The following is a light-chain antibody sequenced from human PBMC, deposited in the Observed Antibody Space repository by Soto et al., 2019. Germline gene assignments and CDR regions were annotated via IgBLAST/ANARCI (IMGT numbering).Light chain of an antibody. J-gene: IGLJ2*01. V-gene: IGLV1-44*01. CDR3: AAWDDSLNGVV. CDR2: SNN. Sequence: HSVLTQPPSASGTPGQRVTISCSGSSSNIGSNTVNWDQQLPGTAPKLLIYSNNQRPSGVPDRFSGSKSGTSASLAISGLQSEDEADYYCAAWDDSLNGVVFGGGPKLTVL. CDR1: SSNIGSNT.